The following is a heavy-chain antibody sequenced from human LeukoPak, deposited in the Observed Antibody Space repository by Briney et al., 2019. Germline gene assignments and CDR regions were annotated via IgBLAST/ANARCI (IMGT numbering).Heavy chain of an antibody. CDR2: INHSGST. V-gene: IGHV4-34*01. D-gene: IGHD3-22*01. CDR1: GGSFSGYY. J-gene: IGHJ5*02. Sequence: SETLSLTCAAYGGSFSGYYWSWIRQPPGKGLEWIGEINHSGSTNYNPSLKSRVTISVDTSKNQFSLKLSSVTAADTAVYYCARGLITLRYNWFDPWGQGTLVTVSS. CDR3: ARGLITLRYNWFDP.